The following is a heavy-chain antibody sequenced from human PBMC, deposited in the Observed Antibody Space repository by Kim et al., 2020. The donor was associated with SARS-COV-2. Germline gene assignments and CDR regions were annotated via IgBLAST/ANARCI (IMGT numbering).Heavy chain of an antibody. J-gene: IGHJ4*02. Sequence: LKSRGTIPVDTSKNQFSLKLSSVTAADTAVYYCARGGIYSGSYYDPTPGYWGQGILVTVSS. V-gene: IGHV4-59*09. CDR3: ARGGIYSGSYYDPTPGY. D-gene: IGHD1-26*01.